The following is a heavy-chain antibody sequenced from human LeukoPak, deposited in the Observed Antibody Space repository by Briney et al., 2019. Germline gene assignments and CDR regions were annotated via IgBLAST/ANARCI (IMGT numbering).Heavy chain of an antibody. V-gene: IGHV3-9*01. CDR1: EYSFDEYA. J-gene: IGHJ4*02. CDR3: AKDRYCTSSSCPIDY. CDR2: INWKSDKI. Sequence: PGGSLRLSCAGSEYSFDEYAMHWVRQAPGKGLEWVSGINWKSDKIGYADSVKGRFTISRDNSKNSLYLQMNSLRVEDTALYYCAKDRYCTSSSCPIDYWGQGTMVTVSS. D-gene: IGHD2-2*01.